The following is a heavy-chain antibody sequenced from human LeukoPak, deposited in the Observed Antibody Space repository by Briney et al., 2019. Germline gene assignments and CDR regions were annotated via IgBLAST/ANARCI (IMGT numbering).Heavy chain of an antibody. CDR1: GFIFKLFA. Sequence: GGSLRLSCVGSGFIFKLFAVGWVRQAPGKGLEWVSAISGSGVSTYYADSVKGRFTVSRDNSKNTLYLQMSSLRAEDTAVYYCAKDERNWNYNLASQTYDWGQGTLVTVSS. V-gene: IGHV3-23*01. CDR2: ISGSGVST. D-gene: IGHD1-7*01. J-gene: IGHJ4*02. CDR3: AKDERNWNYNLASQTYD.